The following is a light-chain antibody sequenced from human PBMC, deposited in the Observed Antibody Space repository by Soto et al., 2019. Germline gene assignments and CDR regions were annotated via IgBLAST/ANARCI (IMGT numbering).Light chain of an antibody. CDR3: QSYDISLSAWV. J-gene: IGLJ3*02. V-gene: IGLV1-40*01. CDR1: SSNIGAGYD. CDR2: GNN. Sequence: QAVVTQPPSVSGAPGQRVTISCTGRSSNIGAGYDVHWYQHLPGTAPKLLIYGNNNRPSGVPDRFSGSKSGTSASLAITGLQAEDEADYYCQSYDISLSAWVFGGGTKLTVL.